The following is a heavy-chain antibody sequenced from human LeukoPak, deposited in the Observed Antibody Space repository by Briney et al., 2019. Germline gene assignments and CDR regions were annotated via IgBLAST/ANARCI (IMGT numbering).Heavy chain of an antibody. J-gene: IGHJ4*02. CDR1: GYTFNNHY. V-gene: IGHV1-46*02. D-gene: IGHD6-19*01. CDR2: INPSGGST. CDR3: ARQGTYSSAIGMGY. Sequence: ASVKVSCKASGYTFNNHYMYWVRQVPGQGLEWTGVINPSGGSTSYAQKFQGRVTMTRDTSTRTVYMEVNSLRSEDAAVYYCARQGTYSSAIGMGYWGQGTLVTVSS.